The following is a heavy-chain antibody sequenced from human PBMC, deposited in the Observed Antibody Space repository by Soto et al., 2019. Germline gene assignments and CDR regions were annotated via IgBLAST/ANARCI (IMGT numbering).Heavy chain of an antibody. CDR3: ARPDYYDSSGYDFDY. CDR1: GYSFTSYW. J-gene: IGHJ4*02. D-gene: IGHD3-22*01. Sequence: GESLKISCKGSGYSFTSYWISWVRQMPGKGLEWMGRIDPSGSYTNYSPSFQGHVTISADKSISTAYLQWSSLKASDTAMYYCARPDYYDSSGYDFDYWGQGTLVTVSS. CDR2: IDPSGSYT. V-gene: IGHV5-10-1*01.